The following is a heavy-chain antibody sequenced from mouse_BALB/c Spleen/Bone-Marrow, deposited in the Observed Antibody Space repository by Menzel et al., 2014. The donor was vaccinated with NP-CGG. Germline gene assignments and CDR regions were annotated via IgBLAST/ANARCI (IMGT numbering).Heavy chain of an antibody. V-gene: IGHV4-2*02. CDR3: ARSAYYALDY. J-gene: IGHJ4*01. Sequence: EVKLVESGGGLVQPGGSLNLSCAASGFDFSSYWMSWARQAPGKGQEWIGEINPGSSTINYTPSLKDKFIISRDNAKNTLYLQMSKVRSEDTALYYCARSAYYALDYWGQGTSVTVSS. CDR2: INPGSSTI. CDR1: GFDFSSYW.